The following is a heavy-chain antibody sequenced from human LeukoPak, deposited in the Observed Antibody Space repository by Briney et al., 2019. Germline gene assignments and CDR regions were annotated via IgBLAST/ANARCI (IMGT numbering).Heavy chain of an antibody. CDR2: ISYDGSNK. J-gene: IGHJ4*02. CDR3: ARVSMRGSSSSAYFDY. Sequence: PGGSLTLSCAASGFTISSYGMHWVRQAPGKGLEWVAVISYDGSNKYYADSVKGRFTIYRGNSKNTLYLQMTSLRADGTAVYYCARVSMRGSSSSAYFDYWGQGTLVTVSS. CDR1: GFTISSYG. V-gene: IGHV3-30*03. D-gene: IGHD6-6*01.